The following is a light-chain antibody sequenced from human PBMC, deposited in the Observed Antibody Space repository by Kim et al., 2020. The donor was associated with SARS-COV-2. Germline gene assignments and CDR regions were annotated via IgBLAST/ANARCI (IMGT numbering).Light chain of an antibody. Sequence: QSITISCTGTSSDVGNYNLVSWYQQHPGKAPKLMIYEVSQRPSGVSNRFSGSKSGNTASLTISGLQAEDEADYYCCSYAGSSTPYVFGTGTQLTVL. J-gene: IGLJ1*01. CDR3: CSYAGSSTPYV. CDR2: EVS. CDR1: SSDVGNYNL. V-gene: IGLV2-23*02.